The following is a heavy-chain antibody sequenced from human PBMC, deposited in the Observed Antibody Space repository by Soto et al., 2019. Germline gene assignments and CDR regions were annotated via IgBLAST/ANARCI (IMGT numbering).Heavy chain of an antibody. J-gene: IGHJ4*02. V-gene: IGHV3-30*18. CDR2: ISYDGSNK. D-gene: IGHD3-22*01. Sequence: GGSLRLSCAASGFTFSSYGMHWVRQAPGKGLEWVAVISYDGSNKYYADSVKGRFTISRDNSKNTRYLQMNSLRAEDTAVYYCAKVDRKYYYDSSGTVGGIDYWGQGTLVTVSS. CDR1: GFTFSSYG. CDR3: AKVDRKYYYDSSGTVGGIDY.